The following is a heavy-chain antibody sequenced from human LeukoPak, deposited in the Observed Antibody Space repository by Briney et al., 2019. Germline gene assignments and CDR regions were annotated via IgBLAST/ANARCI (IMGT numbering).Heavy chain of an antibody. CDR1: GFTFSSYE. V-gene: IGHV3-48*03. Sequence: PGGSLRLSCAVSGFTFSSYEMNWVRQAPGKGLEWVSYISSRGTTIYYVDSVKGRFTISRDNAKNSLYLQMNSLRAEDTALYYCARVRSGLHMDVWGQGTMVTVSP. J-gene: IGHJ3*01. CDR3: ARVRSGLHMDV. CDR2: ISSRGTTI. D-gene: IGHD2-21*01.